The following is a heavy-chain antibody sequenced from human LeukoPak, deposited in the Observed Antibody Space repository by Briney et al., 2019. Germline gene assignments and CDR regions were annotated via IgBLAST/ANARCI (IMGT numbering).Heavy chain of an antibody. CDR1: GYTFTNYD. D-gene: IGHD2-2*01. V-gene: IGHV1-8*01. CDR3: ARVNCSSTSCRSKFLDY. Sequence: ASVKVSCKASGYTFTNYDINWVRQATGQGLEWMGWMNPNSGNTGYAQKFQDRVTMTRYTSISTAYMEPSSLRSEDTAFYYCARVNCSSTSCRSKFLDYWGQGTLVTVSS. J-gene: IGHJ4*02. CDR2: MNPNSGNT.